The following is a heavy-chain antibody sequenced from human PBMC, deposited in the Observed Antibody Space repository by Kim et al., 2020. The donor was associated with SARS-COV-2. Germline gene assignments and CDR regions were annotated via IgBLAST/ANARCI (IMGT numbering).Heavy chain of an antibody. D-gene: IGHD6-13*01. V-gene: IGHV4-39*01. Sequence: SETLSLTCTVSGGSISSSSYYWGWIRQPPGKGLEWIGSIYYSGSTYYNPSLKSRVTISVDTSKNQFSLKLSSVTAADTAVYYCARITGYSSSWLDYWGQG. CDR2: IYYSGST. CDR3: ARITGYSSSWLDY. J-gene: IGHJ4*02. CDR1: GGSISSSSYY.